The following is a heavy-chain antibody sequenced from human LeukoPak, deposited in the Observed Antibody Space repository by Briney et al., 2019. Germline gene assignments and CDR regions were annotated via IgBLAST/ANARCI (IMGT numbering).Heavy chain of an antibody. CDR3: ARTVGAAATLSFDY. CDR1: GGSISSYY. V-gene: IGHV4-4*07. Sequence: SETLSLTCTVSGGSISSYYWSWIRQPAGKGLQWIGRIYTSGSTNYNPSLKSRVTMSVDTSKNQFSLKLSSVTAADTAVYYCARTVGAAATLSFDYWGQGTLVTVSS. CDR2: IYTSGST. J-gene: IGHJ4*02. D-gene: IGHD2-15*01.